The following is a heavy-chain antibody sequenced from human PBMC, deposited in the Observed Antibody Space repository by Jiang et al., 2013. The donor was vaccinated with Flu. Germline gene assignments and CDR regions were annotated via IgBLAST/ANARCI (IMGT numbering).Heavy chain of an antibody. D-gene: IGHD3-22*01. CDR1: GDSVSSNRAA. J-gene: IGHJ4*02. Sequence: QTLSLTCAISGDSVSSNRAAWNWIRQSPSRGLEWLGRTYYGSKWFNDYAVSVQSRIIINPDTSKNQFSLQLNSLTPEDMAVYYCAXALRYNDNTPYYYFDYWGQGTLVTVSS. V-gene: IGHV6-1*01. CDR2: TYYGSKWFN. CDR3: AXALRYNDNTPYYYFDY.